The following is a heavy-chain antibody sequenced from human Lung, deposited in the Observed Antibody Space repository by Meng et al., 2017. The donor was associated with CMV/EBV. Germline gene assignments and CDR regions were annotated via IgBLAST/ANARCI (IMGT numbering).Heavy chain of an antibody. Sequence: GESLKISCAASGFTFSDHHMDWVRQAPGGGLEWVGQIRKRADTYTTYYAASVKGRFTISRDDSENSLYLQMNSLKTEDSAVYYCADLGGAFGMDVWGQGATVTVSS. CDR1: GFTFSDHH. J-gene: IGHJ6*02. CDR2: IRKRADTYTT. V-gene: IGHV3-72*01. CDR3: ADLGGAFGMDV.